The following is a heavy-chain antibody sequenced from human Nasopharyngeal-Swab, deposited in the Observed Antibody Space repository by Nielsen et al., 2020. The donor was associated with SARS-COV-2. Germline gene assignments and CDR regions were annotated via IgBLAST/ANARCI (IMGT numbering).Heavy chain of an antibody. J-gene: IGHJ3*02. D-gene: IGHD3-3*01. V-gene: IGHV4-39*01. CDR2: IYYSGST. Sequence: WIRQPPGKGLEWIGSIYYSGSTYYNPSLKSRVTISVDMSKNQFSLKLSSVTAADTAVYYCARYGERITIFGVVIKEAFDIWGQGTMVTVSS. CDR3: ARYGERITIFGVVIKEAFDI.